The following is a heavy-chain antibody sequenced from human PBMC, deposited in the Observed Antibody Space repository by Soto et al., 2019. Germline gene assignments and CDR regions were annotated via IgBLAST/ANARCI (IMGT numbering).Heavy chain of an antibody. D-gene: IGHD2-21*02. V-gene: IGHV1-18*01. CDR1: GYTFTTYS. CDR2: LSTDKGNT. J-gene: IGHJ6*03. Sequence: QVQLVQSGAEVKKPGASVTVSCKDSGYTFTTYSMSWVRQAPGQGLEWMGWLSTDKGNTNYAQKLQGRVTMTTDTSTSTAYMELRGLRSDDTAVYYCGRVVTGYYYMDVWGKGTTVTVSS. CDR3: GRVVTGYYYMDV.